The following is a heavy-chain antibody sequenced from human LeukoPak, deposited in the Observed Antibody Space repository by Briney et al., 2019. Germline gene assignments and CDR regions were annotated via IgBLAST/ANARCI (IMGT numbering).Heavy chain of an antibody. CDR1: GYTFIENY. CDR3: ARGKIGYSP. Sequence: ASVKVCCKFSGYTFIENYIHRVRQAPGQGLEWMGLINPHTGAANYSQKFQGRVTMTRDTSISTAYMQLTKLKFDDTAVYYCARGKIGYSPWGQGTPVTVSS. V-gene: IGHV1-2*02. D-gene: IGHD3-22*01. J-gene: IGHJ4*02. CDR2: INPHTGAA.